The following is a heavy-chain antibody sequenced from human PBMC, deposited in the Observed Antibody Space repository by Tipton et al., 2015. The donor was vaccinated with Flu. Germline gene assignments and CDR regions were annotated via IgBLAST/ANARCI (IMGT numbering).Heavy chain of an antibody. V-gene: IGHV4-38-2*01. CDR3: ARGIYCSGGSCYPGGGYFDY. D-gene: IGHD2-15*01. CDR1: GDSIISNYY. Sequence: LSCAVSGDSIISNYYWGWIRQPPGKGLDWIGSIHHSGSTYYNPSLKSRVTISVDTSKNQFSLKLSSVSAADTAVYYCARGIYCSGGSCYPGGGYFDYWGQGTLVTVSS. CDR2: IHHSGST. J-gene: IGHJ4*02.